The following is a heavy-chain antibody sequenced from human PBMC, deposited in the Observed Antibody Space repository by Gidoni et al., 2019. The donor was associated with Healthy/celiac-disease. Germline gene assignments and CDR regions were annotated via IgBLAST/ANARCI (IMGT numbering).Heavy chain of an antibody. V-gene: IGHV3-49*03. CDR1: GSTFADSA. CDR3: TNVDFGLGEFSPLDY. J-gene: IGHJ4*02. D-gene: IGHD3-16*01. Sequence: DVQPVSPGARLVHPGRSRRRSCTISGSTFADSAVSWFRQAPGKGLEWVGFIRSRLYGGTPEYAASVKGRFAISRDDSKSIAFLQMSSLKTEDTAVYYCTNVDFGLGEFSPLDYWGQGTLVTVSS. CDR2: IRSRLYGGTP.